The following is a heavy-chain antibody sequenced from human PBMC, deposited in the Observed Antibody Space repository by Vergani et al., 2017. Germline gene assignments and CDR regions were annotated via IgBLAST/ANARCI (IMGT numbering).Heavy chain of an antibody. V-gene: IGHV4-31*03. D-gene: IGHD4-23*01. CDR3: ARDYGGFETDYYNWFDP. CDR1: GGSISSGGYY. J-gene: IGHJ5*02. Sequence: QVQLQESGPGLVKPSQTLSLTCTVSGGSISSGGYYWSWIRQHPGKGLEWIGYIYYSGSTYYNPSLKSRVTISVETSKNQFSLKLSSVTAADTAVYYCARDYGGFETDYYNWFDPWGQGTLVTVSS. CDR2: IYYSGST.